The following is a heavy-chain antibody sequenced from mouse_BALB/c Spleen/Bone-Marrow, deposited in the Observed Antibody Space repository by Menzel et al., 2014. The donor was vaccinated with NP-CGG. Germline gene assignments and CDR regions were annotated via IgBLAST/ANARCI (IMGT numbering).Heavy chain of an antibody. Sequence: EVKLMESGPELVKPGASVKMSCKASGYTFTSYVMHWVKQKPGQGLEWVGYINPYNDGTKYNEKFKGKATLTSDKSSSTAYMELSSLTSEDPAVYYCVRRDYAMDDWGQGTSVTVSS. CDR3: VRRDYAMDD. J-gene: IGHJ4*01. V-gene: IGHV1-14*01. CDR1: GYTFTSYV. CDR2: INPYNDGT.